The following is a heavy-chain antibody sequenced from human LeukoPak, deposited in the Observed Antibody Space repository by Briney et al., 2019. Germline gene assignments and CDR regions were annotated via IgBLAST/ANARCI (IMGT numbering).Heavy chain of an antibody. D-gene: IGHD2-15*01. V-gene: IGHV4-59*11. CDR1: GGSTSSHY. CDR2: IYYSGST. J-gene: IGHJ6*03. Sequence: PSETLSLTCTVSGGSTSSHYWSWIRQPPGKGLEWIGYIYYSGSTNYNPSLKSRVTISVDTSKNQFSLKLSSVTAADTAVYYCARVVVATGYYYMDVWGKGTTVTVSS. CDR3: ARVVVATGYYYMDV.